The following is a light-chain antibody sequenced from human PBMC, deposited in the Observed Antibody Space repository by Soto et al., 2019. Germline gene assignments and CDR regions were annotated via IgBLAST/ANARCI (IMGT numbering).Light chain of an antibody. Sequence: QSALTQPASVSGSPGQSISISCTGTSSDTGGSKYVSWYQQHPGTAPKLLIYEVTYRPSGVSDRFSGSKSSNTASLTVSGLQAEDEADYYCSSYSSSATLYVFGTGTKLTVL. V-gene: IGLV2-14*01. CDR3: SSYSSSATLYV. CDR2: EVT. J-gene: IGLJ1*01. CDR1: SSDTGGSKY.